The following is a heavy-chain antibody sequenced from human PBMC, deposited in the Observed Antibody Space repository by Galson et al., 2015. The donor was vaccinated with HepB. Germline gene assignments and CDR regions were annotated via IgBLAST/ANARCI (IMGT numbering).Heavy chain of an antibody. V-gene: IGHV1-69*10. CDR2: IVPIIGVP. D-gene: IGHD2-21*01. J-gene: IGHJ4*02. CDR1: GDTFHRYT. CDR3: AREGDGADLDY. Sequence: SVKVSCKASGDTFHRYTVNWVRQAPGQGLEWMGGIVPIIGVPHYAQKFQGRVTITADKSTNTDYMELSSLRSDDTAIYYCAREGDGADLDYWGQGTLVTVSS.